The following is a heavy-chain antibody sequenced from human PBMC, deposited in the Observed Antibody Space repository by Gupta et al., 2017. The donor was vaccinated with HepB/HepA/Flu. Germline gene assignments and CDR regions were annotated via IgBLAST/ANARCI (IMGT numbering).Heavy chain of an antibody. Sequence: EVQLVESGGGLVQPGGSLRLSCAASGFTFSTYRMNWVRQAPGKGLEWVSYISSTSTTIYYGDSVKGRFTISRDNANNSLHLQMNSLRXEXTAVYYXVRGSTGILAFDIWGQGTMVTVSS. CDR3: VRGSTGILAFDI. CDR1: GFTFSTYR. J-gene: IGHJ3*02. D-gene: IGHD7-27*01. V-gene: IGHV3-48*01. CDR2: ISSTSTTI.